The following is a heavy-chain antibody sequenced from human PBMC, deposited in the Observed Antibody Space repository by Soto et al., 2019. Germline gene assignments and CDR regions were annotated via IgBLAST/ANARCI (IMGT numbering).Heavy chain of an antibody. J-gene: IGHJ4*02. CDR1: GYTFKNYD. CDR2: MKPSTADT. Sequence: QVWLVQSGAEVRKPGASVKVSCKASGYTFKNYDINWVRQAPGQGLESMGWMKPSTADTKYAQRFEGRVTMTRDISINTAYMELSGLTSEDTAVYYCARGRDFLYWGQGTLLTVSS. CDR3: ARGRDFLY. V-gene: IGHV1-8*01.